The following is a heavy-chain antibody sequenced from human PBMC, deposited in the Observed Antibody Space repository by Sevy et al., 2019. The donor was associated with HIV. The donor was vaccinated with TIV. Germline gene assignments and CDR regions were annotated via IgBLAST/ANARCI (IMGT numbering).Heavy chain of an antibody. D-gene: IGHD2-21*02. CDR3: ATSRRDDYYYYFEY. CDR1: GFTFRSYE. V-gene: IGHV3-48*03. J-gene: IGHJ4*02. Sequence: GGSLRLSCEASGFTFRSYEMNWVRQAPGKGLEWLSYISTGGRTIYYTDSVKGRFTISRDNAKNSLHLQMNSLRDEDTAVYYCATSRRDDYYYYFEYWGQGTLVTVSS. CDR2: ISTGGRTI.